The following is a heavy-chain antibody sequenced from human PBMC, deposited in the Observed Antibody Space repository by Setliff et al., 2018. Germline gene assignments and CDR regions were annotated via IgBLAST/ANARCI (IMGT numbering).Heavy chain of an antibody. CDR1: GYTFTSYD. CDR3: AKEDSYGY. Sequence: GASEKVSCKASGYTFTSYDINWVRQGTGQGLEGMGWMNPNSGNTGYAQKFQGRVTHTTDESTSTAYMELSSMRSEDTAVYYCAKEDSYGYWGQGTLVTVSS. J-gene: IGHJ4*02. CDR2: MNPNSGNT. V-gene: IGHV1-8*01. D-gene: IGHD5-18*01.